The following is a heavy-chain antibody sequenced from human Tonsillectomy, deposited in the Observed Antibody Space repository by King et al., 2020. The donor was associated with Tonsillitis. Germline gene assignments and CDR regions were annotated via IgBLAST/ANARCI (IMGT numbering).Heavy chain of an antibody. V-gene: IGHV3-30*02. D-gene: IGHD1-26*01. CDR1: GVTFYNHD. Sequence: VQLVESGGGVVQPGGSLRLSCAASGVTFYNHDIHWVRQAPGKGLEWVAFIPYDGSENLYGGSVKGRFTISRDNSKNTAYLQMNSLRPEDTALYYCAHTHGAQTYLGAHIYFFAFWGQGTLVTVSS. J-gene: IGHJ4*02. CDR2: IPYDGSEN. CDR3: AHTHGAQTYLGAHIYFFAF.